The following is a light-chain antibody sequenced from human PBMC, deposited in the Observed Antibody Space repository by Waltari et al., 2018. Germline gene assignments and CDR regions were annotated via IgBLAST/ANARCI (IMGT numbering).Light chain of an antibody. CDR3: QQYYRSPLT. J-gene: IGKJ4*01. CDR1: QTVFHNSNNKNF. V-gene: IGKV4-1*01. Sequence: DIVMTQSPDFLAVSLGERATITCKSSQTVFHNSNNKNFLAWYRQKPGQPPKLLIYWASSRAAGVPERISGCGSATDFTLTINSLQAEDVAVYYCQQYYRSPLTFGGGTKVESK. CDR2: WAS.